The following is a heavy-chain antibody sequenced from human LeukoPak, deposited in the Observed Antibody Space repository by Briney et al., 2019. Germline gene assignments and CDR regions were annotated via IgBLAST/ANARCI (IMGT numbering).Heavy chain of an antibody. D-gene: IGHD1-26*01. V-gene: IGHV3-48*03. CDR2: ISSSGSTI. J-gene: IGHJ4*02. Sequence: GGSLRLSCAASGFTFSSYEMNWVRQAPGKGLEWVSYISSSGSTIYYADSVKGRFTISRDNAMNTLYLQMNSLRAEDSALYYCTRDMQGSRLYLVGSQNDWGQGTLVTVSS. CDR1: GFTFSSYE. CDR3: TRDMQGSRLYLVGSQND.